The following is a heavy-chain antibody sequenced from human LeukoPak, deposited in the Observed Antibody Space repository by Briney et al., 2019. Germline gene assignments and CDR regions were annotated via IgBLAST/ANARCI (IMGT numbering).Heavy chain of an antibody. D-gene: IGHD6-19*01. J-gene: IGHJ6*02. Sequence: ASVEVSCKASGYTFTGYYMHWVRQAPGQGLEWMGRINPNSGGTNYAQKFQGRVTMTRDTSISTAYMELSRLRSDDTAVYYCARLYGSSGWYFTEYYYYGMDVWGQGTTVTVSS. CDR1: GYTFTGYY. CDR2: INPNSGGT. CDR3: ARLYGSSGWYFTEYYYYGMDV. V-gene: IGHV1-2*06.